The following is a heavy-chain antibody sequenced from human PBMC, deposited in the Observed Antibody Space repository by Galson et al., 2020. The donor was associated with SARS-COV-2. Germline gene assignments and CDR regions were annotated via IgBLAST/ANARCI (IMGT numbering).Heavy chain of an antibody. D-gene: IGHD3-3*01. CDR2: IRRNSNNYAT. V-gene: IGHV3-73*01. Sequence: GESLKISCAASESSFTASAVHWVRQASGKGLEWVGLIRRNSNNYATTYAASVTGRFTISRDDSKNTAYLHMNNLRVEDTAIYYCTTWGYYTSSGYGYWGQGTLVTVSS. CDR3: TTWGYYTSSGYGY. CDR1: ESSFTASA. J-gene: IGHJ4*02.